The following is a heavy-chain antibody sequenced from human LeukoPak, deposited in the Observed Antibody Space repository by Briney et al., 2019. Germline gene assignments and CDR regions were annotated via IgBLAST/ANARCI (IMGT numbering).Heavy chain of an antibody. D-gene: IGHD4-17*01. CDR1: GYTLTELS. J-gene: IGHJ4*02. CDR3: ATPGVRDYGDYVVVY. Sequence: ASVKVSCKFSGYTLTELSMHWVRQAPGKGLEWMGGFDPEDGETIYAQKFQGRVTMTEDTSTDTAYMELSSLRSEDTAVYSCATPGVRDYGDYVVVYWGQGTLVTVSS. CDR2: FDPEDGET. V-gene: IGHV1-24*01.